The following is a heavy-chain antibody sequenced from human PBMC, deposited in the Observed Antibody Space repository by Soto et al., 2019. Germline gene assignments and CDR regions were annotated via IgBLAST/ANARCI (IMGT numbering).Heavy chain of an antibody. CDR3: ARGYCSGGSCYPYDNNWFDP. Sequence: SETLSVTCTVSGGSISSYYWSWIRQPPWKGLEWIGYIYYSGSTNYNPSLKSRVTISVDTSKNQFSLKLSSVTAADTAVYYCARGYCSGGSCYPYDNNWFDPWGQGTLVTVSS. J-gene: IGHJ5*02. CDR2: IYYSGST. CDR1: GGSISSYY. D-gene: IGHD2-15*01. V-gene: IGHV4-59*01.